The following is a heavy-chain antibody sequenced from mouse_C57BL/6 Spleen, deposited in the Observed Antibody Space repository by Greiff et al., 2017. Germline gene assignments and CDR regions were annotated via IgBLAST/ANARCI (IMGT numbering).Heavy chain of an antibody. J-gene: IGHJ4*01. Sequence: VQLQQSGPELVKPGASVKISCKASGYSFTGYYMNWVKQSPEKSLEWIGEINPSTGGTTYNQKFKAKATLTVDKSSSTAYMQLKSLTSEDSAVYYCARDQDVYAMDYWGQGTSVTVSS. V-gene: IGHV1-42*01. CDR1: GYSFTGYY. CDR3: ARDQDVYAMDY. CDR2: INPSTGGT.